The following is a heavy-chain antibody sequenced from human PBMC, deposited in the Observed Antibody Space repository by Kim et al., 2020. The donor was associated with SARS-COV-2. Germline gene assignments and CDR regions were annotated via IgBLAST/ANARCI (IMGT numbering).Heavy chain of an antibody. D-gene: IGHD5-12*01. CDR3: AGTVLRGYSGYDSAE. V-gene: IGHV1-3*01. CDR2: INAGNGNT. CDR1: GYTFTSYA. J-gene: IGHJ4*02. Sequence: ASVKVSCKASGYTFTSYAMHWVRQAPGQRLEWMGWINAGNGNTKYSQKFQGRVTITRDTSASTAYMELSSLRSEDTAVYYCAGTVLRGYSGYDSAEWGQGTLVTVSS.